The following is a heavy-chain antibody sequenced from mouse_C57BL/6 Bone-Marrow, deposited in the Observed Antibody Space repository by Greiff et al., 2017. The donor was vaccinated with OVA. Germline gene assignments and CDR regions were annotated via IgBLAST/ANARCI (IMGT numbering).Heavy chain of an antibody. CDR2: ISNGGGST. V-gene: IGHV5-12*01. Sequence: EVKLVESGGGLVQPGGSLKLSCAASGFTFSDYYMYWVRQTPEKRLEWVAYISNGGGSTYYPDTVKGRFTISRDNAKNTLYLQMSRLKSEDTAMYYCARRITGDYWGQGTSVTVSS. CDR1: GFTFSDYY. CDR3: ARRITGDY. D-gene: IGHD2-4*01. J-gene: IGHJ4*01.